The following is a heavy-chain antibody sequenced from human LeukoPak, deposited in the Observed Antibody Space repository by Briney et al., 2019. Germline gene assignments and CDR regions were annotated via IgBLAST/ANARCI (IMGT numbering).Heavy chain of an antibody. CDR1: GGSISSYY. CDR3: TRDSSGYSSRYYYYYMDV. J-gene: IGHJ6*03. V-gene: IGHV4-4*07. Sequence: SETLSLTCTVSGGSISSYYWSWVPQPAGKGLEWIGRIYTSGSTNYNPSLKSRVTMSVDTSKNQFSLRLSSVTAADTAVYYCTRDSSGYSSRYYYYYMDVWGKGTTVTVSS. CDR2: IYTSGST. D-gene: IGHD3-22*01.